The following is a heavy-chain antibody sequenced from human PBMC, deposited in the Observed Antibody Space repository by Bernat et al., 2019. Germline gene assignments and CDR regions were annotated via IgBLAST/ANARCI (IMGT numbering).Heavy chain of an antibody. CDR2: IYYSGST. CDR3: ARRGGGAIT. CDR1: GGSISSSSYY. D-gene: IGHD3-10*01. V-gene: IGHV4-39*01. Sequence: QLQLQESGPGLVKPSETLSLTCTVSGGSISSSSYYWGWIRQPPGQWLEWIGSIYYSGSTYYNPSLKIRVTISVETSKNQFSLKLSSVTAADTAGYDCARRGGGAITWGQGTLVTVSA. J-gene: IGHJ5*02.